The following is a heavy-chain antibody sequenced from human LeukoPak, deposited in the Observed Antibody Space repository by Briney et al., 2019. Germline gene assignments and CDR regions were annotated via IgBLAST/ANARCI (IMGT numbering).Heavy chain of an antibody. CDR2: ISSSSMSI. CDR3: ARGAIDYYFDY. J-gene: IGHJ4*02. V-gene: IGHV3-48*01. CDR1: GFTFSSYS. D-gene: IGHD2-2*02. Sequence: GGSLRLSCAASGFTFSSYSMNWVRQAPGKGLEWVSYISSSSMSIYYADSVKGRFTISRDNARNSLYLQMNSLRAEDTAVYYCARGAIDYYFDYWGQGTLVTVSS.